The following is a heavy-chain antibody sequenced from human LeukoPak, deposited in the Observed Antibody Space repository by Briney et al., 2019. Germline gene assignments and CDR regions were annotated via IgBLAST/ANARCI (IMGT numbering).Heavy chain of an antibody. CDR3: ARDLVGSGWYFGDAFDT. D-gene: IGHD6-19*01. J-gene: IGHJ3*02. CDR1: GFTFSSYW. Sequence: PGGSLRLSCAASGFTFSSYWMHWVRQAPGKGLVWVSRINSDGSSTSYADSVKGRFTISRDNAKNTLYLQMNSLRAEDTAVYYCARDLVGSGWYFGDAFDTWGQGTMVTVSS. CDR2: INSDGSST. V-gene: IGHV3-74*01.